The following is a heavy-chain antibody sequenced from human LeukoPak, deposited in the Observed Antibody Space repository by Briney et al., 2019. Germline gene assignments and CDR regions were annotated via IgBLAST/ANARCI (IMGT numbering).Heavy chain of an antibody. D-gene: IGHD6-6*01. Sequence: PSETLSLTRTVSGGSISSYYWSWIRQPPGKGLEWIGYIYYSGSTNYNPSLKSRATISVDTSKNQFSLKLSSVTAADTAVYYCARYGGSSSGLDYWGQGTLVTVSS. J-gene: IGHJ4*02. CDR2: IYYSGST. CDR1: GGSISSYY. V-gene: IGHV4-59*01. CDR3: ARYGGSSSGLDY.